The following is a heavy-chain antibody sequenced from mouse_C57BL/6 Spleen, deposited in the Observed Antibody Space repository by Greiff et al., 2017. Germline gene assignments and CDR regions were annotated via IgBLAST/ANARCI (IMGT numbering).Heavy chain of an antibody. J-gene: IGHJ2*01. CDR3: ARERGSAMVTNFDY. V-gene: IGHV1-82*01. CDR1: GYAFSSSW. D-gene: IGHD2-2*01. CDR2: IYPGDGDT. Sequence: QVQLKESGPELVKPGASVKISCKASGYAFSSSWMNWVKQRPGKGLEWIGRIYPGDGDTNYNGKFKGKATLTADKSSSTAYMQLSSLTSEDSAVYFCARERGSAMVTNFDYWGQGTTLTVSS.